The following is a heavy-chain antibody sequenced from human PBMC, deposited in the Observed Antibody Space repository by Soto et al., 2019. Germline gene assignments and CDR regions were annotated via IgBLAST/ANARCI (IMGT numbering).Heavy chain of an antibody. D-gene: IGHD5-12*01. V-gene: IGHV3-15*01. CDR3: TTPGTRGYSGYDFYYYYYGMDV. CDR1: GFTFSNAW. Sequence: EVQLVESGGGLVKPGGSLRLSCAASGFTFSNAWMSWVRQAPGKGLEWVGRIKSKTDGGTTDYAAPVKGRFTISRDDSKNMLYLQMNSLKTEDTAVYYCTTPGTRGYSGYDFYYYYYGMDVWGQGTTVTVSS. J-gene: IGHJ6*02. CDR2: IKSKTDGGTT.